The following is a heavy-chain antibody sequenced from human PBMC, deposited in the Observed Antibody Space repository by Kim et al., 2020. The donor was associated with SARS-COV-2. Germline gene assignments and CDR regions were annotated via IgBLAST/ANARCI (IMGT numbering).Heavy chain of an antibody. J-gene: IGHJ4*02. CDR3: AKGRGEGYCDN. D-gene: IGHD3-10*01. CDR1: GFIFKDYA. CDR2: ISSTGGST. V-gene: IGHV3-23*01. Sequence: GGSLRLSCAASGFIFKDYAMNWVRQAPGKGLEWVSVISSTGGSTYYADSVKGRFTMSRENSKNMVYLEMDSLRADDTAIYYCAKGRGEGYCDNWGQGTL.